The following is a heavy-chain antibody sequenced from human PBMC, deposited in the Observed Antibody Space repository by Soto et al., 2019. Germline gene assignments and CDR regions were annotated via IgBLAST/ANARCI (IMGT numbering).Heavy chain of an antibody. J-gene: IGHJ5*02. V-gene: IGHV3-7*03. CDR3: ARDETTYDSVSGEDL. Sequence: PGGSLRLSCEGSGFSFSLYWMSWVRQAPGKGLEWVANIKRDGSEQYYADSVKGRFTISRDNAKNSLFLEINSLKAEDTAVYYCARDETTYDSVSGEDLWGPGTLVTVSS. CDR1: GFSFSLYW. D-gene: IGHD3-9*01. CDR2: IKRDGSEQ.